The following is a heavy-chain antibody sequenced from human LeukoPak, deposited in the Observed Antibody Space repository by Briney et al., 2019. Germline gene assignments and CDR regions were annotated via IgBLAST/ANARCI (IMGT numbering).Heavy chain of an antibody. V-gene: IGHV3-48*02. J-gene: IGHJ4*02. D-gene: IGHD2-2*03. CDR1: GFTFSGYS. CDR3: ARAASGNTFGYYY. CDR2: ISSTSSTI. Sequence: QPGGSLRLSCAASGFTFSGYSMNWVRQAPGKGLEWVSYISSTSSTIYYADSLKGRFTISRDNAKNSLYPQMNSLRDEDTAVYYCARAASGNTFGYYYWGQGTLVTVSS.